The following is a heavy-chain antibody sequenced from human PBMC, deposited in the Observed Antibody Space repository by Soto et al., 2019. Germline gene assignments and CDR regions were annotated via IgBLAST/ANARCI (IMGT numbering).Heavy chain of an antibody. Sequence: EEQLVESGGGLVQLGGSLRLSCAASGFSVSEKHMSWVRQAPGEGLEWVSTIYSTYGRSRTGYADSVEGRFTISRDNSKNTLSLKIHNLGAADTAVYYCARADRSAFKVWGQGEMVIVSS. CDR1: GFSVSEKH. CDR2: IYSTYGRSRT. V-gene: IGHV3-66*01. J-gene: IGHJ3*01. CDR3: ARADRSAFKV.